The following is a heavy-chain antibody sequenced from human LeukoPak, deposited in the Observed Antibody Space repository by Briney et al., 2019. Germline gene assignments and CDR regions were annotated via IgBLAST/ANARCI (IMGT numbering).Heavy chain of an antibody. CDR2: VSYDGTKK. V-gene: IGHV3-30-3*01. J-gene: IGHJ4*02. CDR1: GFSFSAYA. D-gene: IGHD2-21*02. CDR3: ARDLTAFDY. Sequence: PGGSLRLSCGASGFSFSAYAMHWVRQPPGKGLEWVAVVSYDGTKKFYADSVKGRFTISRDNSENRMYLQMNSLRPDDTAVYYCARDLTAFDYWGQGTLVTVSS.